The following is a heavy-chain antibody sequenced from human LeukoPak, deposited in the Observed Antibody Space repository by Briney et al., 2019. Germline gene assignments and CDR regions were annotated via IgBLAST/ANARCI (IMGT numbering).Heavy chain of an antibody. V-gene: IGHV5-51*01. CDR2: VYSGDSDA. CDR3: ARRESSGWEYYFDY. D-gene: IGHD6-19*01. Sequence: GESLKISCKASGYSFTSYWIGWVRQMPGKGLEWMGLVYSGDSDARYSPSFQGQVTISADKSINTAYLQWRSLKASDTAMYYCARRESSGWEYYFDYWGQGTLVTVSS. J-gene: IGHJ4*02. CDR1: GYSFTSYW.